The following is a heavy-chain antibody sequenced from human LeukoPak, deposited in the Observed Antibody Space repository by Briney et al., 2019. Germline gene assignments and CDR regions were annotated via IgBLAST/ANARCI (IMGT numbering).Heavy chain of an antibody. CDR3: AKYPYGYSSGWYVY. D-gene: IGHD6-19*01. J-gene: IGHJ4*02. CDR2: ISGSGGST. Sequence: PGGSLRLSCAASGFTFSSYAMSWVRQAPGKGLEWVSAISGSGGSTYYADSVKGRFTISRDNSKNTLYLQMNSLRAGDTAVYYCAKYPYGYSSGWYVYWGQGTLVTVSS. V-gene: IGHV3-23*01. CDR1: GFTFSSYA.